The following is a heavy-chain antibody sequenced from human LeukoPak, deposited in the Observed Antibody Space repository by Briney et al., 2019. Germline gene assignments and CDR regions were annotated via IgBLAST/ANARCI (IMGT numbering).Heavy chain of an antibody. CDR1: GGSFSGYY. D-gene: IGHD2-2*01. CDR2: INHSGST. Sequence: SETLSLTCAVYGGSFSGYYWSWIRQPPGKGLEWIGEINHSGSTNYNPSLKSRVTISVDTSKNQFSLKLSSVTAADTAVYYCARTPPDEVVVPAAIYYYYYGMDVWGQGTTDTVSS. V-gene: IGHV4-34*01. J-gene: IGHJ6*02. CDR3: ARTPPDEVVVPAAIYYYYYGMDV.